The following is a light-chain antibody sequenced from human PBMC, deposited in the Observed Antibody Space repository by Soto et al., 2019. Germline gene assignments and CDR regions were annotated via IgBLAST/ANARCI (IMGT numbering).Light chain of an antibody. J-gene: IGKJ1*01. Sequence: DIQMTQSPSSLSASLGDRVTITCRASQTISDFLNWYQHQQGKAPKLLIYAASSLQGGVPSRFSGSGSGTNFTLTISGLQSEDLATYFCQQSFSTPRTFGQGTKVDIK. CDR1: QTISDF. CDR2: AAS. CDR3: QQSFSTPRT. V-gene: IGKV1-39*01.